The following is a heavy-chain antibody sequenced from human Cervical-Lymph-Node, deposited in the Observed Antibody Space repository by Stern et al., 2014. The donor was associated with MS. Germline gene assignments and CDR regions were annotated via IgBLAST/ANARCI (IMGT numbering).Heavy chain of an antibody. CDR1: GFTFSRYS. Sequence: EVQLVESGGGLVKPGGSLRLSCAASGFTFSRYSMNWVRQAPGKGLAWVSSISSTATYIYYSDSVRGRFAVSRDSAKTALFLQMNSLRVEDKAVYYGAKYCSDSICNGFDHWGQGALVTVSS. V-gene: IGHV3-21*01. CDR3: AKYCSDSICNGFDH. J-gene: IGHJ4*02. D-gene: IGHD2-15*01. CDR2: ISSTATYI.